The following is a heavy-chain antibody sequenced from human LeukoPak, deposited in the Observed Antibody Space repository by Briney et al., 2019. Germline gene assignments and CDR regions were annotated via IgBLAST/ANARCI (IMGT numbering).Heavy chain of an antibody. J-gene: IGHJ4*02. CDR1: GAPITRYY. V-gene: IGHV4-59*01. Sequence: PSETLSLTCTVSGAPITRYYWNWVRQSPGKGLEWIGYIFYSGSTDYNPSLKSRVTMSVDTSKNQFSLNLDSVTAADTAVYYCARSYGSETYYAQILGYWGQGTLVTVSS. CDR2: IFYSGST. D-gene: IGHD3-10*01. CDR3: ARSYGSETYYAQILGY.